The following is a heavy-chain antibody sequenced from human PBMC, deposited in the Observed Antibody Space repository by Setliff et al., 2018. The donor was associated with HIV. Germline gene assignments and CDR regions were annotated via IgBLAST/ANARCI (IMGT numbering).Heavy chain of an antibody. J-gene: IGHJ4*02. Sequence: ASVKVSCKASGYTFTSYGITWVRQAPGQGLEWMGWISTYNGNTDYAQKLQGRVTMTTDTSTSTVYMELRSLRSEDTAVYCCARAPFTSGHYGADYWGQGTLVTVSS. D-gene: IGHD3-10*01. CDR2: ISTYNGNT. V-gene: IGHV1-18*01. CDR3: ARAPFTSGHYGADY. CDR1: GYTFTSYG.